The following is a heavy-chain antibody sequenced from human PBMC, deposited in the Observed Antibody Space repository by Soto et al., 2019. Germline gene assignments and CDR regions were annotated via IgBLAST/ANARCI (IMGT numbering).Heavy chain of an antibody. J-gene: IGHJ4*02. CDR3: ARDRAVYYDSSGYLFDY. CDR1: GNTFSRYA. D-gene: IGHD3-22*01. Sequence: SVEVSCGTSGNTFSRYAIRLVRQAPGQGLEWMGGIIPIFGTANYAQKFQGRVTITADESTSTAYMELSSLRSEDTAVYYCARDRAVYYDSSGYLFDYWGQGTLVTVPS. V-gene: IGHV1-69*13. CDR2: IIPIFGTA.